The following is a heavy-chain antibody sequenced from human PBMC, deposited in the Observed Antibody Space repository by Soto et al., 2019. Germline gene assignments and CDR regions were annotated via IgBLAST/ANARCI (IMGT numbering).Heavy chain of an antibody. J-gene: IGHJ4*02. CDR2: ISYDGSNK. CDR3: ARDPASGLRYFDWLDY. Sequence: GGSLRLSCAASGFTFSSYAMHWVRQAPGKGLEWVAVISYDGSNKYYADSVKGRFTISRDNSKNTLYLQMNSLRAEDTAVYYCARDPASGLRYFDWLDYWGQGTLVTVSS. CDR1: GFTFSSYA. V-gene: IGHV3-30-3*01. D-gene: IGHD3-9*01.